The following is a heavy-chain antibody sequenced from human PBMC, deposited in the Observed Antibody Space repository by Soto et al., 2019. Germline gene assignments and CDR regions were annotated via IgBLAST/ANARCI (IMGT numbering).Heavy chain of an antibody. D-gene: IGHD3-9*01. V-gene: IGHV3-33*01. CDR2: IWYDGSNK. CDR3: ARERAAYYDILTGYYNPYY. J-gene: IGHJ4*02. CDR1: GFTFSSYG. Sequence: HPGGSLRLSCAASGFTFSSYGMHWVRQAPGKGLEWVTVIWYDGSNKYYADSVKGRFTISRDNSKNTLYLQMNSLRAEDTAVYYCARERAAYYDILTGYYNPYYWGQGTLVTVSS.